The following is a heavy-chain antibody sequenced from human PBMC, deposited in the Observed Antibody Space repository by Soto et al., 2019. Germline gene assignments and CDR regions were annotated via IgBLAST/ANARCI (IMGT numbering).Heavy chain of an antibody. J-gene: IGHJ4*02. CDR2: ISGSGGST. CDR1: GFTFSSYA. Sequence: EVQLLESGGGLVQPGGSLRLSCAASGFTFSSYAMSWVRQAPGKGLEWVSAISGSGGSTYYADSVKGRFTISRDNSKNTLYLQMHSLRAEDTAVYYCANENGYSSSWFEFDYWGQGTLVTVSS. V-gene: IGHV3-23*01. D-gene: IGHD6-13*01. CDR3: ANENGYSSSWFEFDY.